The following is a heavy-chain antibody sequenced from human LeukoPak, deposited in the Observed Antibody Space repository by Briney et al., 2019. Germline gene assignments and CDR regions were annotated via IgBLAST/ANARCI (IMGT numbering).Heavy chain of an antibody. J-gene: IGHJ4*02. CDR3: ARDYGYSGYDWSYVY. V-gene: IGHV4-4*07. D-gene: IGHD5-12*01. CDR2: IYTSGST. Sequence: ASETLSLTCTVSGGSISSYYWSWIRQPAGKGLEWIGRIYTSGSTNYNPSLKSRVTMSVDTSKNQFSLKLSSVTAADTAVYYCARDYGYSGYDWSYVYWGQGTLVTVSS. CDR1: GGSISSYY.